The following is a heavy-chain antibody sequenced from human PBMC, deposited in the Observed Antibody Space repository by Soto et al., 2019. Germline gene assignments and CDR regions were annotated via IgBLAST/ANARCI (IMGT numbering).Heavy chain of an antibody. Sequence: ASVKVSCKASGYTFTSYYMHWVRQAPGQGLEWMGIINPSGGSTSYAQKFQGRVTMTRDTSTSTVYMELSSLRSEDTAVYYCARVGYYDSSGYLDAFDIWGQGTMVTVSS. V-gene: IGHV1-46*01. D-gene: IGHD3-22*01. CDR1: GYTFTSYY. CDR3: ARVGYYDSSGYLDAFDI. CDR2: INPSGGST. J-gene: IGHJ3*02.